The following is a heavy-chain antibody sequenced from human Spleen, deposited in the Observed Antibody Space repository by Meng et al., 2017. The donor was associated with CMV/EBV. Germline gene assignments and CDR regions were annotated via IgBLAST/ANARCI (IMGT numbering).Heavy chain of an antibody. D-gene: IGHD4-11*01. CDR3: ARGVHDYSPSGD. J-gene: IGHJ4*02. CDR1: EGTFRSSS. Sequence: SVKVSCKTSEGTFRSSSITWVRQAPGRGFEWMGGIIPLLGTPIYAQKFKGRVTIIADKSSDTAYMHLNGLGSDDTAVYYCARGVHDYSPSGDWGQGTLVTVSS. CDR2: IIPLLGTP. V-gene: IGHV1-69*10.